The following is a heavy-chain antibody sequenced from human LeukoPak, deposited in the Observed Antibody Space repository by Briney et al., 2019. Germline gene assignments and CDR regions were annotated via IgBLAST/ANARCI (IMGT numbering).Heavy chain of an antibody. J-gene: IGHJ3*02. D-gene: IGHD1-1*01. CDR1: GFTFSDYA. Sequence: SGGSLRLSCAVSGFTFSDYAMSWVRQAPGKGLEWVLGISFSGRSTNYADSVKGRFIISRDNAKNSLYLQMNSLRAEDTAVYYCARDSTGTGAFDIWGQGTMVTVSS. CDR3: ARDSTGTGAFDI. V-gene: IGHV3-23*01. CDR2: ISFSGRST.